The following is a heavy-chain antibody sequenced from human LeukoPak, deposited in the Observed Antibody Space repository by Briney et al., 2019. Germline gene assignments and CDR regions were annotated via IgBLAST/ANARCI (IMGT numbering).Heavy chain of an antibody. CDR1: GYSISSGYY. CDR3: ARGAPYDFWSGYYFGVNYYYYMDV. V-gene: IGHV4-38-2*02. Sequence: SETLSLTCTVSGYSISSGYYWGWMRPPPRKRREWSGSIYHSGGTYYNTSPKSRVTISVDTSKNQFSLKLSSVTAADTAVYYCARGAPYDFWSGYYFGVNYYYYMDVWGKGTTVTVSS. CDR2: IYHSGGT. D-gene: IGHD3-3*01. J-gene: IGHJ6*03.